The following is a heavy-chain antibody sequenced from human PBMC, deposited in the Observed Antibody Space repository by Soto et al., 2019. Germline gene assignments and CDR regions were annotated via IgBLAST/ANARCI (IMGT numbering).Heavy chain of an antibody. CDR1: GGSISRTNW. Sequence: PSETLSLTCAVSGGSISRTNWYSRVRQPPGKGLEWIGEIYHSGSTNYNPSLTSRVTISVDKSRNQFSLKLSSVTAADTAVYYCARSITYDWLFFDYWGQGTLVTVSS. CDR3: ARSITYDWLFFDY. J-gene: IGHJ4*02. D-gene: IGHD3-9*01. V-gene: IGHV4-4*02. CDR2: IYHSGST.